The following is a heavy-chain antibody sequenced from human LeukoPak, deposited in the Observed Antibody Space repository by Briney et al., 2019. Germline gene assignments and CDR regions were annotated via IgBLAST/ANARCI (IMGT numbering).Heavy chain of an antibody. V-gene: IGHV5-51*01. CDR1: GYSFTSYW. Sequence: GESLKISCKGSGYSFTSYWIGWVRQLPGKGLGWMGIIYPGDSDTRYSPSFQGQVTISADKSISTAYLQWSSLKASDTAMYYCARGSGCSSTSCYIADYWGQGTLVTVSS. CDR2: IYPGDSDT. CDR3: ARGSGCSSTSCYIADY. J-gene: IGHJ4*02. D-gene: IGHD2-2*02.